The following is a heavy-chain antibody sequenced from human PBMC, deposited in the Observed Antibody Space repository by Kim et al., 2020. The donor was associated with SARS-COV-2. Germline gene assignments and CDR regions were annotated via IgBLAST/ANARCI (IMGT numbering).Heavy chain of an antibody. V-gene: IGHV4-59*01. J-gene: IGHJ6*02. Sequence: SETLSLTCTVSGGSISSYYWSWIRQPPGKGLESIGYIYYSGSTNYNPSLKSRVTISVDTSKNQFSLKLSSVTAADTAVYYCARARNGGSYLGSYYYYGMDVWGQGTTVTVAS. CDR1: GGSISSYY. CDR2: IYYSGST. D-gene: IGHD1-26*01. CDR3: ARARNGGSYLGSYYYYGMDV.